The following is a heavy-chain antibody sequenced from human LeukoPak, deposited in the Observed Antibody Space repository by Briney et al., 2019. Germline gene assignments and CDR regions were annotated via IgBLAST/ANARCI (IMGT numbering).Heavy chain of an antibody. J-gene: IGHJ4*02. D-gene: IGHD5-18*01. CDR2: IKQDGSEK. V-gene: IGHV3-7*01. CDR1: GFTFSSYW. Sequence: GGSLRLSCAASGFTFSSYWMSWVRQAPGKGLEWVANIKQDGSEKYYVDSVKGRFTISRDNAKNSLYLQMNSPRAEDTAVYYCARVSAEPDTAMVDFDYWGQGTLVTVSS. CDR3: ARVSAEPDTAMVDFDY.